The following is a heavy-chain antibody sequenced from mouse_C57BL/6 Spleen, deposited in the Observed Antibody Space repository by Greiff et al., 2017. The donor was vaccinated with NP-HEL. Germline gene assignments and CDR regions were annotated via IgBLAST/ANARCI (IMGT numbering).Heavy chain of an antibody. CDR1: GYTFTDYE. CDR2: IDPETGGT. J-gene: IGHJ2*01. D-gene: IGHD1-1*01. V-gene: IGHV1-15*01. Sequence: QVTLKESGAELVRPGASVTLSCKASGYTFTDYEMHWVKQTPVHGLEWIGAIDPETGGTAYNQKFKGKAILTADKSSSTAYMELRSLTSEDSAVYYCTRGGSNFYYFDYWGQGTTLTVSS. CDR3: TRGGSNFYYFDY.